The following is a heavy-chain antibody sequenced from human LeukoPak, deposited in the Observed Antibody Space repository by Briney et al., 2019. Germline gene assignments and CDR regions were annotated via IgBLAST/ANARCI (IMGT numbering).Heavy chain of an antibody. CDR3: AKPADVLLWFGELL. Sequence: GGSLRLSCAASGFTFSSYAMHWVRQAPGKGLWWGAVISYDGSNKYYADSVKGRFTISRDNSRNTLYLQMNSLRAEDTAVYYCAKPADVLLWFGELLWGQGTLVTVSS. CDR1: GFTFSSYA. D-gene: IGHD3-10*01. CDR2: ISYDGSNK. J-gene: IGHJ4*02. V-gene: IGHV3-30*04.